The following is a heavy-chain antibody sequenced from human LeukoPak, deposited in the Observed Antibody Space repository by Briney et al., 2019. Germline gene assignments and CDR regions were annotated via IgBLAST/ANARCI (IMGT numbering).Heavy chain of an antibody. CDR1: GYTFTSYY. CDR3: ARGGELRYFDWLLYSAYGYYYGMDV. V-gene: IGHV1-46*01. Sequence: ASVKASCKASGYTFTSYYMHWVRQAPGQGLEWMGTINPSGGSTSYAQKFQGRVTMTRDTSTSTVYMELSSLRSEDTAVYYCARGGELRYFDWLLYSAYGYYYGMDVWGQGTTVTVSS. D-gene: IGHD3-9*01. J-gene: IGHJ6*02. CDR2: INPSGGST.